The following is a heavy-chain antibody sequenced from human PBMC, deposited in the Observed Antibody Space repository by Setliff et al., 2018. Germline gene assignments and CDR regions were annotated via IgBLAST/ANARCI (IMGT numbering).Heavy chain of an antibody. V-gene: IGHV1-46*01. CDR3: ARAPLESGYYYGQGHYFDN. J-gene: IGHJ4*02. Sequence: GASVKVSCKASGYTLTNYYMHWVRQAPGQGLEWMGIINPSGGSTSYAQKFQGRVTMTKDTSTTTVYLELSSLRSEDTALYYCARAPLESGYYYGQGHYFDNWGQGTLVTVSS. D-gene: IGHD5-18*01. CDR1: GYTLTNYY. CDR2: INPSGGST.